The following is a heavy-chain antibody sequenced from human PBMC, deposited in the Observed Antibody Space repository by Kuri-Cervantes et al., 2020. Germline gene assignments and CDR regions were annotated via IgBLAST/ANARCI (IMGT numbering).Heavy chain of an antibody. CDR1: GGTFSSYA. CDR2: IIPIFGTA. CDR3: ARGERTGYGNDDMDV. D-gene: IGHD5-18*01. Sequence: SVKVSCKASGGTFSSYAISWVRQAPGQGLEWMGGIIPIFGTANYAQKFQGRVTITADESTSTAYMELSSLRSEDTAVYYCARGERTGYGNDDMDVWGQGTTVTVSS. J-gene: IGHJ6*02. V-gene: IGHV1-69*13.